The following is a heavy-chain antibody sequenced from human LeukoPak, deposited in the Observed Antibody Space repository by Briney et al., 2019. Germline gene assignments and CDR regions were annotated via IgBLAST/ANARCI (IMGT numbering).Heavy chain of an antibody. J-gene: IGHJ5*02. CDR1: GFTISGYW. Sequence: PGGSLTLSCAASGFTISGYWMTWVRQAPGKGLEWVANIKQDGSEKTYVDSVKGRFTISRDNAKNSIYLQMNSLRVEDTAIYYCARDGGTDWYDPWGQGTLVSVSS. D-gene: IGHD3-16*01. V-gene: IGHV3-7*01. CDR2: IKQDGSEK. CDR3: ARDGGTDWYDP.